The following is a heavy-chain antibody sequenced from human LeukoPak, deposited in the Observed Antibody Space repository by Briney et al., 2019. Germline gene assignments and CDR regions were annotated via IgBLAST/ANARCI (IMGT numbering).Heavy chain of an antibody. CDR3: ARGTPYYYGSGSSLDAFDI. CDR1: SGSVSSGDYY. Sequence: SETLSLTCTVSSGSVSSGDYYWSWIRQPPGKGLEWIGYIYYSGSTYYNPSLKSRVTISVDTSKNQFSLKLSSVTAADTAVYYCARGTPYYYGSGSSLDAFDIWGQGTMVTVSS. V-gene: IGHV4-31*03. D-gene: IGHD3-10*01. CDR2: IYYSGST. J-gene: IGHJ3*02.